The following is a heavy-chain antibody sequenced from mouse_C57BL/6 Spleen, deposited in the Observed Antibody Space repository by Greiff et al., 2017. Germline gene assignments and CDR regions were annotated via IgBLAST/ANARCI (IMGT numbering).Heavy chain of an antibody. Sequence: QVQLQQSGAELVKPGASVKISCKASGYAFSSYWMNWVKQRPGKGLEWIGQIYPGDGDTNYNGKFKGKATLTADKSSSTAYMQLRSLTSEDSAVYFCARDCYYGSSPVLFAYWGQGTLVTVSA. J-gene: IGHJ3*01. D-gene: IGHD1-1*01. CDR1: GYAFSSYW. V-gene: IGHV1-80*01. CDR3: ARDCYYGSSPVLFAY. CDR2: IYPGDGDT.